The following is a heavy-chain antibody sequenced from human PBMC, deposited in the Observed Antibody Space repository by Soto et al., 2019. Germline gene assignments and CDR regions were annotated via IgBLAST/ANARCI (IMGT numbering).Heavy chain of an antibody. CDR2: IIPIFGTA. Sequence: ASVKVSCKASGGTFSSYAISWVRQAPGQGLEWMGGIIPIFGTANYAQKFQGRVTITADESTSTAYMELSSLRSEDTAVYYCARDGSGSYSYYYGMDVWGQGTTVTVSS. CDR3: ARDGSGSYSYYYGMDV. CDR1: GGTFSSYA. D-gene: IGHD3-10*01. V-gene: IGHV1-69*13. J-gene: IGHJ6*02.